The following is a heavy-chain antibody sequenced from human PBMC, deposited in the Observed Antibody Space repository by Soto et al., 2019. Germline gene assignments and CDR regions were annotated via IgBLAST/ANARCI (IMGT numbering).Heavy chain of an antibody. V-gene: IGHV4-31*03. CDR1: GGSISSGGYY. D-gene: IGHD3-22*01. Sequence: SETLSLTCTVSGGSISSGGYYWSWIRQHPGKGLEWIGYIYYSGSTYYNPSLKSRVTISVDTSKNQFSLKLSSVTAADTAVYYCARDEYYHDSSGYYGSGGVDFEIWGQGTMVPAS. CDR3: ARDEYYHDSSGYYGSGGVDFEI. CDR2: IYYSGST. J-gene: IGHJ3*02.